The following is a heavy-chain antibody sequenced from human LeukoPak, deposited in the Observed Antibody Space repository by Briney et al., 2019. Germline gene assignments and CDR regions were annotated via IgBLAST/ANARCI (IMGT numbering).Heavy chain of an antibody. D-gene: IGHD3-10*01. CDR2: INTNTGNP. CDR1: GYTFINYA. J-gene: IGHJ4*02. Sequence: GSVKVSCKASGYTFINYAMNWVRQAPGQGLEWMGWINTNTGNPTYVQGFTGRFVFSLDTSVSTTYLQISSLKAEDTAVYYCARGLTYYYASEAYFFDYWGQGTLVTVSS. V-gene: IGHV7-4-1*02. CDR3: ARGLTYYYASEAYFFDY.